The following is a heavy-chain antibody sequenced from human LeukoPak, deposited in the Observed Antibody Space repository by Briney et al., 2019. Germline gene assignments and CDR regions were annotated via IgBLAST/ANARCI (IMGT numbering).Heavy chain of an antibody. J-gene: IGHJ6*02. CDR2: IKSKTDGGTT. CDR3: TEMTTSTRYYYYGMDV. Sequence: GGSLRLCCAASGFTFSNAWMSWVRQAPGKGLEWVGRIKSKTDGGTTDYAAPVKGRFTISRDDSKNTLYLQMNSLKTEDTAVYYCTEMTTSTRYYYYGMDVWGQGTTVTVSS. CDR1: GFTFSNAW. D-gene: IGHD5-24*01. V-gene: IGHV3-15*01.